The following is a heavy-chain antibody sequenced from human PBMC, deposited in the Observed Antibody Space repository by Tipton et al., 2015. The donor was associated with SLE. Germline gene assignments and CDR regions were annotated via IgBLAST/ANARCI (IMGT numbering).Heavy chain of an antibody. Sequence: TLSLTCAVYGGSFSGYYWSWIRQPPGKGLEWIGEINHSGSTNSNPSLKSRVTISVDTSKNQFSLKVSSVTAADTAVYYCARLGVGCANCWYYFDLWGQGALVTVSS. CDR1: GGSFSGYY. CDR2: INHSGST. D-gene: IGHD2-21*01. CDR3: ARLGVGCANCWYYFDL. V-gene: IGHV4-34*01. J-gene: IGHJ4*02.